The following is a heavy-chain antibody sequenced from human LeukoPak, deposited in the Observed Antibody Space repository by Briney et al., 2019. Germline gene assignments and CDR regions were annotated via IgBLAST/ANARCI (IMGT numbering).Heavy chain of an antibody. J-gene: IGHJ4*02. CDR3: ASPGGRGSWYLGY. Sequence: PGGSLRLSRAASGFTFSNYWMSWVRQAPGKGLGWVANIKQDGSERYYVDSVKGRFTISRDNAKNSLYLQMNSLRAEDTAVYYCASPGGRGSWYLGYWGQGTLVTVPS. V-gene: IGHV3-7*01. CDR1: GFTFSNYW. CDR2: IKQDGSER. D-gene: IGHD6-13*01.